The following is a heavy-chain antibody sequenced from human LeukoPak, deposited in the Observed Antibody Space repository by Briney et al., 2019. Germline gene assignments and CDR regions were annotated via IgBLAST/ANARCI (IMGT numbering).Heavy chain of an antibody. J-gene: IGHJ4*02. CDR2: IYSGGST. V-gene: IGHV3-66*01. CDR1: GFTVSSNY. Sequence: GGSLRLSCAASGFTVSSNYMSWVRQAPGKGLEWVSVIYSGGSTYYADSVKGRFTISRDNSKNTLYLQMNSLRAEDTAVYYCAKDLGRYRNNYFDYWGQGSPVTVSS. D-gene: IGHD1-26*01. CDR3: AKDLGRYRNNYFDY.